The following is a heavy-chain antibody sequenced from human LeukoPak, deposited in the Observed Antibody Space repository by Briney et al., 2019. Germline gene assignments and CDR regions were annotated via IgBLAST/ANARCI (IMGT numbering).Heavy chain of an antibody. V-gene: IGHV3-48*03. CDR2: ISSSGSTI. CDR3: ARATLTHYYDSSGYWGRRSGEDAFDI. D-gene: IGHD3-22*01. J-gene: IGHJ3*02. Sequence: PGGSLRLSCAVSGFTFSSYEMNWVRQAPGKGLEWVSYISSSGSTIYYADSVKGRFTISRDNAKNSLYLQMNSLRAEDTAVYYCARATLTHYYDSSGYWGRRSGEDAFDIWGQGTMVTVSS. CDR1: GFTFSSYE.